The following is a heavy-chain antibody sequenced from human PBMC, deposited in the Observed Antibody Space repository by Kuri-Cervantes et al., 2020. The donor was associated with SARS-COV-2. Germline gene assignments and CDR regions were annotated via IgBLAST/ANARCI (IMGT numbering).Heavy chain of an antibody. D-gene: IGHD5-12*01. Sequence: GESLKISCAASGFTFSSYAMSWVRQAPGKGLEWVSAISGSGGSTYYADSVKGRFTISRDNSKNTLYLQMNSLRAEDTAVYYCAKDSGYDFLGYYYYYYGMDVWGQGTTVTVSS. CDR2: ISGSGGST. J-gene: IGHJ6*02. CDR1: GFTFSSYA. CDR3: AKDSGYDFLGYYYYYYGMDV. V-gene: IGHV3-23*01.